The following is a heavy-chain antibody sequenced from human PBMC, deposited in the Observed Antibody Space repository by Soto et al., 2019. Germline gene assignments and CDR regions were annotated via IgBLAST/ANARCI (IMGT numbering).Heavy chain of an antibody. CDR2: TSASGITI. V-gene: IGHV3-48*01. D-gene: IGHD3-10*01. CDR1: GFTFSTYN. Sequence: EVQLVESGGGLVQPGGSLRLSCAASGFTFSTYNMNWVRQAPGKGLEWVSYTSASGITIYYADSVRGRFTISRDNVENSLYLQMTSLRAEDTAVYFCARGNYGSGSSYWGQGTLVTVSS. J-gene: IGHJ4*02. CDR3: ARGNYGSGSSY.